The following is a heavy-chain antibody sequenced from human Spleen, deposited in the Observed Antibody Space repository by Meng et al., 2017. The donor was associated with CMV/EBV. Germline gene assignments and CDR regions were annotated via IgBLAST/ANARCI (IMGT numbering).Heavy chain of an antibody. CDR1: GGSVSSGNYY. CDR2: IYYSGST. Sequence: SETLSLTCTVSGGSVSSGNYYWSWIRQPPGKGLQWIGYIYYSGSTNYNPSLTSRVTISVDTSKNQFSLKLSSVTAADTAVYYCARITAYGSGWYYFDSWCRGTLVTVSS. J-gene: IGHJ4*02. D-gene: IGHD6-13*01. V-gene: IGHV4-61*01. CDR3: ARITAYGSGWYYFDS.